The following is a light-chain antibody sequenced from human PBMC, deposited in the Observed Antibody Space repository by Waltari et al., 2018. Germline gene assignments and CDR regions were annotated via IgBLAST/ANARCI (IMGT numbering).Light chain of an antibody. CDR3: ATWDDSLGGVV. V-gene: IGLV1-47*01. J-gene: IGLJ2*01. CDR1: SSNIGGNY. CDR2: RDV. Sequence: QSVLTQPPSASGTPGQRVTISCSGNSSNIGGNYGCWYQQVPGTAPKLLIQRDVQRPSGVPDRFPGSKSGTTASLAISGLRSEDESDYHCATWDDSLGGVVFGGGTKLTVL.